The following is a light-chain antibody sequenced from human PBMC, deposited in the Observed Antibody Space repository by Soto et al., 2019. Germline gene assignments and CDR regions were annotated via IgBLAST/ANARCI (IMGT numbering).Light chain of an antibody. J-gene: IGLJ1*01. CDR1: RTDVGGYDY. CDR2: EVN. CDR3: TSYAGGNNV. Sequence: QSALTQPPSASGSPGQSVTISCTGTRTDVGGYDYVSWYQQHPGKVPKLMIYEVNKRPSGVPDRFSGSKSGNTASLTVSGLQPEDEADYYCTSYAGGNNVFGTGTKLTVL. V-gene: IGLV2-8*01.